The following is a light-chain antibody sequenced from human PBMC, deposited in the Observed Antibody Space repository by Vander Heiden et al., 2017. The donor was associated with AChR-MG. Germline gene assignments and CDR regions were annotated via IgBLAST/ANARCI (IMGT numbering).Light chain of an antibody. Sequence: DIQMTQSPSSLSASVGDSVTVTCRASQRIGRYLNWYQQKPGQAPKLLIYAASTLHSGVSSRFSGSGSGTYFTLTINFLQPDDVAVYFCQQTYSPPITFGRGTQVDLK. CDR1: QRIGRY. V-gene: IGKV1-39*01. CDR3: QQTYSPPIT. CDR2: AAS. J-gene: IGKJ3*01.